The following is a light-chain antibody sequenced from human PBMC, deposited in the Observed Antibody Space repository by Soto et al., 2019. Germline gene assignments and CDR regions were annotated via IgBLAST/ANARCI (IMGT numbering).Light chain of an antibody. V-gene: IGKV1-5*01. Sequence: DIQMTQSPSTLSSSVGDRVTITCRASQSISSWLAWYQQKPGKAPKLLIYDASNLESGVPSRFSGSGSGTEFTLTISSLQHDDFATYYCQQYNSYARTFGQGTKVEIK. J-gene: IGKJ1*01. CDR1: QSISSW. CDR3: QQYNSYART. CDR2: DAS.